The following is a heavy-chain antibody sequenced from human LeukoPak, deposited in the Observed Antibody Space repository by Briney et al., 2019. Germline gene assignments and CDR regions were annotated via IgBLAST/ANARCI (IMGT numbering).Heavy chain of an antibody. Sequence: ASVKVSCKASGYTFTGYYMHWVRQAPGQGLEWMGWINPNSGGTNYAQKFQGRVTMTRDTSISTAYMELSRLRSDDTAVYYCARERIVGARRSFDHWGQGTLVTVSS. D-gene: IGHD1-26*01. CDR1: GYTFTGYY. V-gene: IGHV1-2*02. CDR2: INPNSGGT. J-gene: IGHJ4*02. CDR3: ARERIVGARRSFDH.